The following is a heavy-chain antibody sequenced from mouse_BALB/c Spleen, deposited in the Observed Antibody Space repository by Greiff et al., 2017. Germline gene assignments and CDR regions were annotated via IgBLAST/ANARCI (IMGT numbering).Heavy chain of an antibody. D-gene: IGHD1-1*01. Sequence: EVKLMESGPSLVKPSQTLSLTCSVTGDSITSCYWNWIRKFPGNKLEYMGYISYSGSTYYNPSLKSRISITRDTSKNQYYLQLNSVTTEDTATYYCARGDGNYFDYWGQGTTLTVSS. CDR2: ISYSGST. V-gene: IGHV3-8*02. CDR1: GDSITSCY. J-gene: IGHJ2*01. CDR3: ARGDGNYFDY.